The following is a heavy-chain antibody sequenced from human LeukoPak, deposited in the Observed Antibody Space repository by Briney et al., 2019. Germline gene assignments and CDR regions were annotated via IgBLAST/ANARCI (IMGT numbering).Heavy chain of an antibody. V-gene: IGHV4-34*01. J-gene: IGHJ4*02. D-gene: IGHD5-18*01. CDR3: ARLLGEEQVDTAMVTLGDSIDISNYFDY. Sequence: SETLSLTCAVYGGSFSGYYWSWIRQPPGKGLEWIGEINHSGSTNYNPSLKSRVTISVDTSKNQFSLKLSSVTAADTAVYYCARLLGEEQVDTAMVTLGDSIDISNYFDYWGQGTLVTVSS. CDR1: GGSFSGYY. CDR2: INHSGST.